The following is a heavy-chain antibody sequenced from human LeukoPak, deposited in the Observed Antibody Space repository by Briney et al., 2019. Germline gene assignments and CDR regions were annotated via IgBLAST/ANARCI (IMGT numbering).Heavy chain of an antibody. CDR1: GFTFSSYG. D-gene: IGHD1-1*01. V-gene: IGHV3-23*01. J-gene: IGHJ4*02. Sequence: QPGGSLRLSCAASGFTFSSYGMDWVRQTPGKRLEWVSAISGGGGATYYADSVKGRFTISRDNFQNTLFLQMNSLRAEDTAVYYCTKIGRTSDLDYWGQGTLVAVSS. CDR2: ISGGGGAT. CDR3: TKIGRTSDLDY.